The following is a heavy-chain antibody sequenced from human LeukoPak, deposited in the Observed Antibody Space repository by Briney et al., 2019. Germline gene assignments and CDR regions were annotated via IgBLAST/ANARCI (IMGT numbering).Heavy chain of an antibody. CDR3: ARDPRITGTKESDY. CDR1: GYTFTSYY. D-gene: IGHD1-7*01. CDR2: INPSGGST. V-gene: IGHV1-46*01. J-gene: IGHJ4*02. Sequence: ASVKVSCKASGYTFTSYYIHWVRQAPGQGLEWMGIINPSGGSTGYAQKFQGRVTMTRDTSTSTVYMDLSSLRSEDTAVYYCARDPRITGTKESDYWGQGTLVTVSS.